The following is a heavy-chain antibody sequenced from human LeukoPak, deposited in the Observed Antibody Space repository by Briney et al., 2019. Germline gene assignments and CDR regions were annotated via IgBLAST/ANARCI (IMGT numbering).Heavy chain of an antibody. CDR2: IYTSGST. V-gene: IGHV4-4*07. CDR1: GGSISSYY. J-gene: IGHJ6*02. D-gene: IGHD4-17*01. CDR3: ARTTVTEKAYYHYYGMDV. Sequence: SETLSLTCTVSGGSISSYYWSWIRQPAGKGLEWIGRIYTSGSTNYNPSLKSRVTMSVDTSKNQFSLKLSSVTAADTAVYYCARTTVTEKAYYHYYGMDVWGQGTTVTVSS.